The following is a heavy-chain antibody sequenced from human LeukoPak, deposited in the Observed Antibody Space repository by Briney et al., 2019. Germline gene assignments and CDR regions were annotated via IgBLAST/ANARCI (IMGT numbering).Heavy chain of an antibody. CDR2: INQDGSEK. Sequence: GGSLRLSCAASGFTFSNYWMHWVRQAPGKGLEWVANINQDGSEKYYVDSVKGRFTISRDNAKNSLYLQMNSLRAEDTAVYYCARDKSYGDSEDYWGQGTLVTVSS. J-gene: IGHJ4*02. CDR1: GFTFSNYW. D-gene: IGHD2-21*02. CDR3: ARDKSYGDSEDY. V-gene: IGHV3-7*05.